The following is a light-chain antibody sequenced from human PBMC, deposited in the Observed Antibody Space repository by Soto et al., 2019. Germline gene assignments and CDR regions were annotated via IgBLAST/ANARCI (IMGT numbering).Light chain of an antibody. CDR1: SSDVGGYNF. CDR3: CSYTSSSTHV. V-gene: IGLV2-14*03. J-gene: IGLJ1*01. CDR2: DVN. Sequence: QSALTQPASVSGSPGQSITISCTGTSSDVGGYNFGSWYQQHPGKVPKLMLFDVNRRPSGVSDRFSGSKSVNTASLTISGRQAEEEVDYYCCSYTSSSTHVFGSGTKLTVL.